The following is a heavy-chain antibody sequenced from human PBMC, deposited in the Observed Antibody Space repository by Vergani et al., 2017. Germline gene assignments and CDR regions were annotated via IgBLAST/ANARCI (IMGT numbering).Heavy chain of an antibody. CDR3: ARVDTQVPATSHFYYMDV. D-gene: IGHD6-25*01. V-gene: IGHV4-31*11. CDR2: IFYSGTT. Sequence: QVQLQESGPGVVKPSQTRSLTCAVSGGSISSGDHCWTWIRQRPGKGLEWIGYIFYSGTTYDNPSLRSRLTISVDTSQNQFSLKLRSVTAADTAVYYCARVDTQVPATSHFYYMDVWGKGTTVVVSS. J-gene: IGHJ6*03. CDR1: GGSISSGDHC.